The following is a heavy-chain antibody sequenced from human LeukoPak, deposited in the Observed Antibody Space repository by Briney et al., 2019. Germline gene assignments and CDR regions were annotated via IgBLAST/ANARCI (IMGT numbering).Heavy chain of an antibody. CDR3: ARVSEDGVPGGY. J-gene: IGHJ4*01. D-gene: IGHD4-17*01. CDR1: GFTVSSNY. CDR2: IYSGGST. Sequence: PGGSLSLSCAASGFTVSSNYMSWVRQAPGKGLEWVSVIYSGGSTYYADSVKGRFTISRDNSKNTLYLQMNSLRAEDTAVYYCARVSEDGVPGGYWGPGTLVTVSS. V-gene: IGHV3-53*01.